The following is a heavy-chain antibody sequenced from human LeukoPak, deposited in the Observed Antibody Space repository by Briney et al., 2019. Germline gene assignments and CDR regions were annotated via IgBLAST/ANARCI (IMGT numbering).Heavy chain of an antibody. V-gene: IGHV4-30-4*08. Sequence: SQTPSLTCTVSGGSINNGDYYWSWIRQPPGKGLEWIGYIYYSGSTYYIPSLKRRVTISVDTSKNQFSLKLTSVTAADTAVYYCARNYFFSMDVWGKGTTVTVSS. J-gene: IGHJ6*03. CDR1: GGSINNGDYY. CDR2: IYYSGST. CDR3: ARNYFFSMDV.